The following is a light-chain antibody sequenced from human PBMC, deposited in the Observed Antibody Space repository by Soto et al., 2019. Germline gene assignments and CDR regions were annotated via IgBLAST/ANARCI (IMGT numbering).Light chain of an antibody. J-gene: IGKJ1*01. V-gene: IGKV3-20*01. Sequence: VMTQSPDSLAVSPGERATLSCRASQSVSNNYLAWYQQKPGQAPRLLIYGASNRATGIPDRFSGSGSGTDFTLTISRLEPEDFAVYYCQQYGSSGTFGQGTKVDI. CDR1: QSVSNNY. CDR2: GAS. CDR3: QQYGSSGT.